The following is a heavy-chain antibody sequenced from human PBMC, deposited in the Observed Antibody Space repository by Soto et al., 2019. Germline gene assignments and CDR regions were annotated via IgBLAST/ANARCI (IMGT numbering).Heavy chain of an antibody. CDR3: ARHRRMKQQLVQDYYYYGMDV. CDR1: GGSISSSSYY. D-gene: IGHD6-13*01. Sequence: SETLSLTCTVSGGSISSSSYYWGWIRQPPGKGLEWIGSIYYSGSTYYNPSLKSRVTISVDTPKNQFSLKLSSVTAADTAVYYCARHRRMKQQLVQDYYYYGMDVWGQGTTVTVSS. V-gene: IGHV4-39*01. CDR2: IYYSGST. J-gene: IGHJ6*02.